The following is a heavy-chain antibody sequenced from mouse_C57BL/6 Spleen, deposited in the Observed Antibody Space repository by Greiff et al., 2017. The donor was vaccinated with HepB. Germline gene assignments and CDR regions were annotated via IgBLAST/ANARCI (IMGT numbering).Heavy chain of an antibody. CDR2: ISDGGSYT. Sequence: EVKLVESGGGLVKPGGSLKLSCAASGFTFSSYAMSWVRQTPEKRLEWVATISDGGSYTYYPDNVKGRFTLSRDNAKNNLYLQMSHLKSEDTAMYSCARVITTVVAPFDYWGQGTTLTVSS. V-gene: IGHV5-4*03. D-gene: IGHD1-1*01. CDR3: ARVITTVVAPFDY. J-gene: IGHJ2*01. CDR1: GFTFSSYA.